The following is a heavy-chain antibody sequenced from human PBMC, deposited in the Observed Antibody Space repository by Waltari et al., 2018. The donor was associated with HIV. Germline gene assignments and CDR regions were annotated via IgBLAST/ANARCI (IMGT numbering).Heavy chain of an antibody. CDR3: ARLSNSGYYDFWRYKLDRYYFDS. D-gene: IGHD3-3*01. CDR1: GYTFATSW. CDR2: IYPSDSDN. Sequence: EVQLIQSGAVVRKPGDSMKISCKGSGYTFATSWIGWVRRMPGKGLEWVGIIYPSDSDNRYSPFFQGQNTISADKSTSNTYLQWSSLKASDTAMYYCARLSNSGYYDFWRYKLDRYYFDSWGQGTLVTVSS. V-gene: IGHV5-51*03. J-gene: IGHJ4*02.